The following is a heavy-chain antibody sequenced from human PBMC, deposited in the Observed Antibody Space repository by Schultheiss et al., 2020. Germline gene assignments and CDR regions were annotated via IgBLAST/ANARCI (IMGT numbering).Heavy chain of an antibody. CDR2: IWYDGSNK. CDR1: GFTFSSYG. CDR3: ATPPDTAMAYYYYYGMDV. J-gene: IGHJ6*02. V-gene: IGHV3-33*03. Sequence: SLKISCAASGFTFSSYGMHWVRQAPGKGLEWVAVIWYDGSNKYYADSVKGRFTMSRDNAQNSLYLQMNSLRAEDTAVYYCATPPDTAMAYYYYYGMDVWGQGTTVTVSS. D-gene: IGHD5-18*01.